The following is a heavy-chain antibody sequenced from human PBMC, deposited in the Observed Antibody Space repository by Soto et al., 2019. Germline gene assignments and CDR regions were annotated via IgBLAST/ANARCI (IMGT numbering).Heavy chain of an antibody. CDR1: GGSISNYY. Sequence: QVQLQQWGAGLLKPSETLSLTCAVYGGSISNYYWSWIRQPPGKGLEWIGEINQSGTTNYNPSLKSRVTISVDSSKNQFSLKLSSESAADTAVYYCAMPFSTTGYFYWGQGTLVTVSS. CDR3: AMPFSTTGYFY. D-gene: IGHD3-9*01. V-gene: IGHV4-34*01. J-gene: IGHJ4*02. CDR2: INQSGTT.